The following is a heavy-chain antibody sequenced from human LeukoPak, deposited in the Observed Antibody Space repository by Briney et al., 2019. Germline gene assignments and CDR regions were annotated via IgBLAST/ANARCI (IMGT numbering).Heavy chain of an antibody. J-gene: IGHJ4*02. D-gene: IGHD3-16*01. Sequence: PGGSLRLSCAASGFTFSSYAMSWVRQAPGKGLEWVSAISGSGGSTYYADSVEGRFTISRDNSKNTLYLQMNSLRAEDTAVYYCAKDSEEFSDYIWGSDYWGQGTLVTVSS. CDR2: ISGSGGST. CDR3: AKDSEEFSDYIWGSDY. V-gene: IGHV3-23*01. CDR1: GFTFSSYA.